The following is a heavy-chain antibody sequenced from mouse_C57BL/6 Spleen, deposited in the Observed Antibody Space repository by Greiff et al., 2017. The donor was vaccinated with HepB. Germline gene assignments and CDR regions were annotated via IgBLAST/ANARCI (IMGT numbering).Heavy chain of an antibody. CDR3: TREAYYSNRDCFDY. D-gene: IGHD2-5*01. Sequence: EVQVVESGEGLVKPGGSLKLSCEASGFTFSSYAMSWVRQTPEKRLEWVAYISSGGDYIYYEDTVKGRFTISRDNARNTPYLQMSSLKTEDTAMYYCTREAYYSNRDCFDYWGQGTTLTVSS. CDR1: GFTFSSYA. J-gene: IGHJ2*01. V-gene: IGHV5-9-1*02. CDR2: ISSGGDYI.